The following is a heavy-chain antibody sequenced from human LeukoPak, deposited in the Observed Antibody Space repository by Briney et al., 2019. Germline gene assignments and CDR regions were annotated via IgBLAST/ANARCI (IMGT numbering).Heavy chain of an antibody. CDR2: IYYSGST. J-gene: IGHJ5*02. CDR1: GGSISSSSYY. CDR3: ATCAQYYDFWSGYRGDDFWFDP. Sequence: SETLSLTCTVSGGSISSSSYYWGWIRQPPGTGLEWIGSIYYSGSTYYNPSLKGRVTISVDTSKNQFSLKLSSVTAADTAVYYCATCAQYYDFWSGYRGDDFWFDPWGQGTLVTVSS. D-gene: IGHD3-3*01. V-gene: IGHV4-39*01.